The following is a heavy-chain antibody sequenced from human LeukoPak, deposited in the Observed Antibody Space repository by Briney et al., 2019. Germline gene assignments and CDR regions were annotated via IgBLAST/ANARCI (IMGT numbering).Heavy chain of an antibody. V-gene: IGHV4-59*01. CDR1: GGSISSYC. J-gene: IGHJ4*02. CDR3: AGYRYGSSPANDY. Sequence: TSETLALTCAVSGGSISSYCWSWLRQPPGKGLEWIGCIYDSGSTDYNPSLKSRVTISVDTSKNQFSLKVNSVTAADTAVYYCAGYRYGSSPANDYWGQGILVTVSS. D-gene: IGHD5-18*01. CDR2: IYDSGST.